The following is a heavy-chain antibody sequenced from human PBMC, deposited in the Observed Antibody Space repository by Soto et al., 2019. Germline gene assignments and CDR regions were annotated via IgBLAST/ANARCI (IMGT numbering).Heavy chain of an antibody. CDR3: ALRSMAVVPEY. CDR1: GDSISSYY. D-gene: IGHD3-22*01. Sequence: QVQLQESGPGLVKPSETLSLTCAVSGDSISSYYCMWIRQPPGKGLESICYLYYGRSANYNPSLTRRVTLSVETSTNQCSLTLSSMPAAETAVYYCALRSMAVVPEYWGQGTLGTVSS. CDR2: LYYGRSA. V-gene: IGHV4-59*12. J-gene: IGHJ4*02.